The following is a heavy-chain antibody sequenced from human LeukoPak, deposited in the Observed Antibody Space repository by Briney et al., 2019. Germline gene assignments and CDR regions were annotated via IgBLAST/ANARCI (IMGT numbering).Heavy chain of an antibody. J-gene: IGHJ4*02. V-gene: IGHV3-7*01. CDR2: IKEDESDE. CDR1: GFTFSSYW. Sequence: PGGSLRLSCEASGFTFSSYWMSWVRQAPGKGLEWVAHIKEDESDEYHVDSVRGRFTASRDNAKNSVNLQMNSLRVEDTAVYYCARWRGRQSEFDYWGQGTLVTVSS. D-gene: IGHD1-1*01. CDR3: ARWRGRQSEFDY.